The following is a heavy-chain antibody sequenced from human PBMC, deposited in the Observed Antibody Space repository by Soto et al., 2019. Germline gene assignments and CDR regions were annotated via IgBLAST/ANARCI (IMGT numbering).Heavy chain of an antibody. V-gene: IGHV1-8*02. D-gene: IGHD7-27*01. J-gene: IGHJ4*02. CDR3: ARNRRETGDFDY. Sequence: QVQLVQSGAEVKKPGASVKVSCKASGYTFTTYDVNWMRQATGQGPEWLGWMNPNNGDTGYAQKFQGRVTLTRDPSMNPAYMELSSLTFEDTAVYYCARNRRETGDFDYWGQGTLVTVSS. CDR1: GYTFTTYD. CDR2: MNPNNGDT.